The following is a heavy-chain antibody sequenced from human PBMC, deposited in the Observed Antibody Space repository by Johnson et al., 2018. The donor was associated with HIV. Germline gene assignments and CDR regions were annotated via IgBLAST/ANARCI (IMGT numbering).Heavy chain of an antibody. J-gene: IGHJ3*02. CDR2: ISSGGSCM. V-gene: IGHV3-11*05. CDR1: GFTFSDSY. Sequence: QVQLVESGGGLVRPGESLRLSCVASGFTFSDSYINWIRQAPGKGLEWIAYISSGGSCMNYADSVKGRFTISRDNAKNSLYLQMNSLRAEDTALYYCAREVGIQRWSSDAFDIWGQGTMVTVSS. CDR3: AREVGIQRWSSDAFDI. D-gene: IGHD5-18*01.